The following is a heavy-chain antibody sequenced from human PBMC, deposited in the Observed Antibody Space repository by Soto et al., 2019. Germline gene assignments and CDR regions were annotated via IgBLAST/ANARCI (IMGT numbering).Heavy chain of an antibody. V-gene: IGHV5-51*01. J-gene: IGHJ3*02. CDR2: IYPGDSDT. CDR1: GYSFTSYW. CDR3: ASLYDSSSTGAFDI. D-gene: IGHD3-22*01. Sequence: GESLKISCNGSGYSFTSYWIGWVRQMPGKGLEWMGIIYPGDSDTRYSPSFQGQVTISADKSISTACLQWSSLKASDTAMYYCASLYDSSSTGAFDIWGQGTMVTVSS.